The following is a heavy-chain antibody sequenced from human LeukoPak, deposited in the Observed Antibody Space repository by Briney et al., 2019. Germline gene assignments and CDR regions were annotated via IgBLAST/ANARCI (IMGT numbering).Heavy chain of an antibody. CDR3: ARDQRYCSSSSCPWEPFDY. CDR2: IKQDGSEK. Sequence: GGSLRLSCAASGFTVGTNYMSWVRQAPGKGLEWVANIKQDGSEKYYVDSVKGRFTISRDNAKNSLYLQMNSLRAEDTAVYYCARDQRYCSSSSCPWEPFDYWGQGTLVTVSS. CDR1: GFTVGTNY. J-gene: IGHJ4*02. V-gene: IGHV3-7*05. D-gene: IGHD2-2*01.